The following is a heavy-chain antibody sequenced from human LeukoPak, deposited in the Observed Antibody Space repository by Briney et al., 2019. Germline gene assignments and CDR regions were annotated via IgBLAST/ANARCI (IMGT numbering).Heavy chain of an antibody. CDR3: ASKFGESYYYYYGLDV. J-gene: IGHJ6*02. V-gene: IGHV3-23*01. Sequence: GGFLRLSCAASGFTFSGYAMAWVRQAPGKGLEWVSVIGGSGDTTRYADSVKGRFTISRDKSKTTLFLQMNSLRVEDTAVYYCASKFGESYYYYYGLDVWGQGTTVTVSS. CDR1: GFTFSGYA. CDR2: IGGSGDTT. D-gene: IGHD3-10*01.